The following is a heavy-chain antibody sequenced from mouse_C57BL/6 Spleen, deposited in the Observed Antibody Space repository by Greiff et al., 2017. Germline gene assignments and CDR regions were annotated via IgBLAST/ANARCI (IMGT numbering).Heavy chain of an antibody. V-gene: IGHV1-5*01. CDR3: TREDYYGSGTY. CDR1: GYTFTSYW. D-gene: IGHD1-1*01. Sequence: EVQLQESGTVLARPGASVKMSCKTSGYTFTSYWMHWVKQRPGQGLEWIGASYPGNSDTSYNQKFKGKAKLTAVTSASTAYMELSSLTNEDSAVYYCTREDYYGSGTYWGQGTLVTVSA. J-gene: IGHJ3*01. CDR2: SYPGNSDT.